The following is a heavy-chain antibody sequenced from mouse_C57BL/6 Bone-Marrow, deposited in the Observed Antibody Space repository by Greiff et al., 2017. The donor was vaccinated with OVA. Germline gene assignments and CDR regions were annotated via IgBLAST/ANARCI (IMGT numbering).Heavy chain of an antibody. CDR2: IYPGDGDT. J-gene: IGHJ3*01. Sequence: VQGEESGAELVKPGASVKISCKASGYAFSSYWMNWVKQRPGQGLEWIGQIYPGDGDTNYNEKFKGKATLTADKSSSTAYMQLSSLTSEDSAVYFCARLRDSNYAEFAYWGQGTPVTVSA. V-gene: IGHV1-80*01. CDR1: GYAFSSYW. CDR3: ARLRDSNYAEFAY. D-gene: IGHD2-5*01.